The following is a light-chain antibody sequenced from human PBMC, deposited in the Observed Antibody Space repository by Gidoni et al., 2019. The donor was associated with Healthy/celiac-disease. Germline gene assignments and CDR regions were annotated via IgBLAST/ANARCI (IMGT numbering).Light chain of an antibody. Sequence: EIVLTQSPGPLSLSPGARAPLSCRASQSVSSSYLAWYQQKPGQAPRLLIYGASSRATGIPDRFSGSGSGTDFTLTISRLEPEDFAVYYCQQYGCSPLTFXGXTKVEIK. CDR1: QSVSSSY. CDR2: GAS. CDR3: QQYGCSPLT. J-gene: IGKJ4*01. V-gene: IGKV3-20*01.